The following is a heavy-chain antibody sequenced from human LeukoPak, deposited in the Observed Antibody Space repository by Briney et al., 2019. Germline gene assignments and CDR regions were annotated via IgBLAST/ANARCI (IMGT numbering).Heavy chain of an antibody. CDR3: AGDRASENCSSTSCYYYNWFDP. V-gene: IGHV1-2*04. J-gene: IGHJ5*02. CDR2: INPNSGGT. CDR1: GYTFTGYY. Sequence: ASVKVSCKASGYTFTGYYMHWVRQAPGQGLEWMGWINPNSGGTNYAQKFQGWVTMTRDTSISTAYMELSRLRSDDTAVYYCAGDRASENCSSTSCYYYNWFDPWGQGTLVTVSS. D-gene: IGHD2-2*01.